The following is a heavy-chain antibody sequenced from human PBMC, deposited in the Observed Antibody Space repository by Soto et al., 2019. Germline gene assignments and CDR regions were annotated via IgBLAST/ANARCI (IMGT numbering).Heavy chain of an antibody. D-gene: IGHD1-26*01. CDR2: ISYDGSNK. CDR1: GFIFSNFA. V-gene: IGHV3-30-3*01. CDR3: ARERIWGAGWLDP. Sequence: QVQLVESGGGVVQPGRSLRLSCAASGFIFSNFAMHWVRQAPGKGLEWVAVISYDGSNKYYPDSVKGRFIISRDNSKNTLYLQMNSLRPEDTAVYYCARERIWGAGWLDPWGQGTLVTVSS. J-gene: IGHJ5*02.